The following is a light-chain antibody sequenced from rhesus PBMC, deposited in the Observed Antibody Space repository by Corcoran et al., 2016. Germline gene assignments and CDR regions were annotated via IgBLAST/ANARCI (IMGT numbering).Light chain of an antibody. Sequence: QSALTQPPSVSKSLGQSVTISCTGTSSDIGGYNDVSWYQQHPGTAPRLLIYDVSKRPSGVSDRFSGTKSGNTASLTISGLQAEDEADYYCCSATRGSTVIFGAGTRLTVL. CDR3: CSATRGSTVI. CDR2: DVS. J-gene: IGLJ1*01. V-gene: IGLV2S9*01. CDR1: SSDIGGYND.